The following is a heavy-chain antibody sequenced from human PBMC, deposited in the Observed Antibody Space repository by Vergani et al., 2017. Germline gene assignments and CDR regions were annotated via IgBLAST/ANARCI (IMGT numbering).Heavy chain of an antibody. Sequence: QVQLVQSGAEVKKPGASVKVSCKASGYTFTSYGISWVRQAPGQGLEWMGWISAYNGHTNYAQKLQGRVTMTTDTSTSTAYMELRSLRSDDTAVYYCARDPDIVVVPAAPDYYYYYGMDDWGQGTTVTVSS. J-gene: IGHJ6*02. CDR3: ARDPDIVVVPAAPDYYYYYGMDD. CDR1: GYTFTSYG. D-gene: IGHD2-2*01. CDR2: ISAYNGHT. V-gene: IGHV1-18*04.